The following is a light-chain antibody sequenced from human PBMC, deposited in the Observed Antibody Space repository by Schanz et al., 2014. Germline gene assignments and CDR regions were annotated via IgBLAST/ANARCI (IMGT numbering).Light chain of an antibody. V-gene: IGLV2-11*01. CDR3: CSYAGSPYV. CDR1: SSDVGGYNY. J-gene: IGLJ1*01. CDR2: DVS. Sequence: QSALTQPRSVSGSPGQSVTISCTGASSDVGGYNYVSWYQQHPGKAPKLIIYDVSRRPSGVPDRFSGSKSGNTASLTISGLQAEDDADYYCCSYAGSPYVFGTGTKLTVL.